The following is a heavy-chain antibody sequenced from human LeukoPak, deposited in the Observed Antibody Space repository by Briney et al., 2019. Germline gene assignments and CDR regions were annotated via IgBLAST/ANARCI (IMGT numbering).Heavy chain of an antibody. CDR3: ARLKVRDQQLDRFDS. CDR2: IYPSDSDT. CDR1: RYIFTSYW. D-gene: IGHD6-13*01. V-gene: IGHV5-51*01. J-gene: IGHJ4*02. Sequence: GESLKISCKGSRYIFTSYWIGWVRQMPGKGLEWMGIIYPSDSDTRYNPSFQGKVTISADKSITTAYLQWSSLKASDTAMYYCARLKVRDQQLDRFDSWGQGTLVTVSS.